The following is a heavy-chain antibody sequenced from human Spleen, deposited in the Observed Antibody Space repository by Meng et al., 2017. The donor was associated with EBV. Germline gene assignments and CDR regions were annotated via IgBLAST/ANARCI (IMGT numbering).Heavy chain of an antibody. J-gene: IGHJ5*02. CDR2: ITPIFGTS. V-gene: IGHV1-69*01. CDR3: ARLNDDSSGSTS. CDR1: GGSFISHG. D-gene: IGHD6-19*01. Sequence: QVPLVQSGAEVKKPGSSMKVSCKASGGSFISHGLSWVRQAPGQGLEWMAGITPIFGTSNYAQKFQDRVTISADESTTTVYLELSSLRSEDTAVYYCARLNDDSSGSTSWGQGTLVTVSS.